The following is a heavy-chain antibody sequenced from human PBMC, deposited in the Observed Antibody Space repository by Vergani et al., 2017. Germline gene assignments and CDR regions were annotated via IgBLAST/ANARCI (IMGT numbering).Heavy chain of an antibody. CDR3: ARGDWWYGKKYFQH. CDR1: GYTLTELS. V-gene: IGHV1-8*01. Sequence: QVQLVQSGAEVKKPGASVKVSCKVSGYTLTELSMHWVRQAPGQGLEWMGWMNPNSGNTGYAQKFQGRVTMTRNTSISTAYMELSSLRSEDTAVYYCARGDWWYGKKYFQHWGQGTLVTVSS. J-gene: IGHJ1*01. D-gene: IGHD2-15*01. CDR2: MNPNSGNT.